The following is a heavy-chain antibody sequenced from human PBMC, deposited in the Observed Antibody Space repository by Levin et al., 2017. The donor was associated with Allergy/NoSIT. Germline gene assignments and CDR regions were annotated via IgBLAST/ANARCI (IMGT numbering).Heavy chain of an antibody. CDR2: IFYNGRT. V-gene: IGHV4-31*03. J-gene: IGHJ3*02. Sequence: SETLSLTCTVSGGPIGSPNYYWSWIRQHPGKGLEWIGYIFYNGRTHYNPSLESRTIISVDRSKNQVSLKVNSVTAADTAVYYWAREVDTRTETSDAFDIWGQGTMVTVSS. CDR1: GGPIGSPNYY. CDR3: AREVDTRTETSDAFDI. D-gene: IGHD4-17*01.